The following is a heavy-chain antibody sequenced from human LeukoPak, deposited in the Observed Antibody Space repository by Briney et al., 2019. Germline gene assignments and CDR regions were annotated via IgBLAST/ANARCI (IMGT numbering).Heavy chain of an antibody. CDR3: ARGLYSSSP. J-gene: IGHJ4*02. Sequence: GGSLRLSCAASGFTFSSYAMSWVRQAPGKGLEWVSAISGSGFTYYADSGKGRFTISRDNSKTTLYLQMNSLRAEDTAVYYCARGLYSSSPWGQGTLVTVSS. D-gene: IGHD6-6*01. CDR1: GFTFSSYA. CDR2: ISGSGFT. V-gene: IGHV3-23*01.